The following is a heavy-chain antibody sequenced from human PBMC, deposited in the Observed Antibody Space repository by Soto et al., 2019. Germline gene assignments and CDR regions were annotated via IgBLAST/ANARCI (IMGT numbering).Heavy chain of an antibody. Sequence: EVQLVESGGGLVKPGGSLRLSCAASGFTFRSYSMNWVRQAPGKGLEWVSSISSSSSYIYYADSVKGRFTISRDNAKNSLYLQMTSLIAEDTAVYYCARVGGQLVPGFDYWGQGTLVTVSS. CDR3: ARVGGQLVPGFDY. CDR2: ISSSSSYI. V-gene: IGHV3-21*01. CDR1: GFTFRSYS. J-gene: IGHJ4*02. D-gene: IGHD6-6*01.